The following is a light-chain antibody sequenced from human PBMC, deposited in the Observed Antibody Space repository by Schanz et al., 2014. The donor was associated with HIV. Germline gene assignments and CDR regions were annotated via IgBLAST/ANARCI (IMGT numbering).Light chain of an antibody. CDR3: QQSYSSPSIT. J-gene: IGKJ5*01. V-gene: IGKV1-27*01. CDR1: QAINNY. Sequence: DIQMTQSPSSLSASIGDRVTITCRASQAINNYLAWYQQKPGAVPKLLIYGASSLQSGVPGRFSGSGSGTDFTLIISSLQVEDFATYYCQQSYSSPSITFGQGTRLEIK. CDR2: GAS.